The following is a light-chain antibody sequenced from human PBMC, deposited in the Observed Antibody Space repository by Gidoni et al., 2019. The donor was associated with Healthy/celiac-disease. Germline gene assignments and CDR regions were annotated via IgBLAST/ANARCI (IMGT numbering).Light chain of an antibody. CDR3: QHLGT. V-gene: IGKV3-15*01. CDR2: GAS. J-gene: IGKJ3*01. Sequence: DIVMTQSPATLSVSPGERATLSCRASQSVSSNLAWYQQKPGQAPRLLIYGASTRATGSPARFSGSGSGTEFTLTISSLQSEDFAVYYCQHLGTFGPXTKVDIK. CDR1: QSVSSN.